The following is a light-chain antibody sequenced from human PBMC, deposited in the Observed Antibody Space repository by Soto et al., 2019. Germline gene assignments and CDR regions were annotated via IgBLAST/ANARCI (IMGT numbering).Light chain of an antibody. CDR1: ALPKQF. CDR3: QSADSSGPYRVV. J-gene: IGLJ2*01. Sequence: SYELTQPPSVSVSPGQTARITCSGDALPKQFACWYQQKPGQAPVLLIYKDSERPSGIPERFSGSSSGTTVTLTISGVQAEDEADYFCQSADSSGPYRVVFGGGTKVTVL. CDR2: KDS. V-gene: IGLV3-25*03.